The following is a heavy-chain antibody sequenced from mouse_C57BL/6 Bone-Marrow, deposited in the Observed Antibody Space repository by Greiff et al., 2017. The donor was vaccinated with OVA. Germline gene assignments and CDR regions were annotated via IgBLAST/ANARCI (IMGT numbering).Heavy chain of an antibody. V-gene: IGHV1-69*01. CDR2: IDPSDSYT. CDR3: ARGGAYGSSVYYFDY. Sequence: QVQLQQPGAELVMPGASVKLSCKASGYTFTSYWMHWVKQRPGQGLEWIGEIDPSDSYTNYNQKFKGKSTLTVDKSSNTAYMQLSSLTSEDSAVYYCARGGAYGSSVYYFDYWGQGTTLTVSS. CDR1: GYTFTSYW. J-gene: IGHJ2*01. D-gene: IGHD1-1*01.